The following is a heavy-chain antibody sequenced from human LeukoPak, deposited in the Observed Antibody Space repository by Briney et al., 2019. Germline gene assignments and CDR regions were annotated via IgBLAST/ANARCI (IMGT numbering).Heavy chain of an antibody. CDR1: GSTFSSYA. CDR2: ISDSGGIT. D-gene: IGHD4/OR15-4a*01. Sequence: GGSLRLSCAASGSTFSSYAMSWVRQAPGEGLEWVSVISDSGGITYYADSVKGRFTISRDNSKNMLYLQMNSLRAEDTAVYYCAKESGALGAPLYDYWGQGILVTGSS. J-gene: IGHJ4*02. CDR3: AKESGALGAPLYDY. V-gene: IGHV3-23*01.